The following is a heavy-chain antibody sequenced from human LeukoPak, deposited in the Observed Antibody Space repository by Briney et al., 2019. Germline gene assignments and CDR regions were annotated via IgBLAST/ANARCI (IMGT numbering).Heavy chain of an antibody. D-gene: IGHD6-13*01. Sequence: GESLKISCKGSGYSFTSYWIGWVRQMPGKGLEWMGIIYPGDSDTRYSPSFQGQVTISADKFISTAYLQWSSLKASDTAMYYCARQVSYSSSWYENDWGQETLVAVSS. CDR1: GYSFTSYW. CDR3: ARQVSYSSSWYEND. V-gene: IGHV5-51*01. J-gene: IGHJ4*02. CDR2: IYPGDSDT.